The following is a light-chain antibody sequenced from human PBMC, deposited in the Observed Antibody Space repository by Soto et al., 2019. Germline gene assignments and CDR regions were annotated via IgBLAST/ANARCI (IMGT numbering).Light chain of an antibody. CDR3: QQFDSLPIT. CDR2: DGS. J-gene: IGKJ5*01. Sequence: DIQMTQSPSSLSASVGDRVTITCQASQDISNYLNWYQQKPGKAPRLLVYDGSNLDTGVPSRSSGSGSGTDFSFTISSLHPEDIATNYCQQFDSLPITFGQGTRLEI. V-gene: IGKV1-33*01. CDR1: QDISNY.